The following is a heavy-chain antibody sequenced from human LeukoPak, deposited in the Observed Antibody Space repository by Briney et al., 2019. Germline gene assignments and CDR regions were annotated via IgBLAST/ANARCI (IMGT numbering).Heavy chain of an antibody. J-gene: IGHJ5*02. CDR2: ISGSGTI. Sequence: SETLSLACTVSGGSINSYWSWIRQSAGKGLEWIGRISGSGTITYNPALQSRLSISIDTSKNQFSLKLMSVTAADTAVYYCATDSGTTGEVKFDPWGQGTLVTVSS. CDR1: GGSINSY. V-gene: IGHV4-4*07. D-gene: IGHD3-10*01. CDR3: ATDSGTTGEVKFDP.